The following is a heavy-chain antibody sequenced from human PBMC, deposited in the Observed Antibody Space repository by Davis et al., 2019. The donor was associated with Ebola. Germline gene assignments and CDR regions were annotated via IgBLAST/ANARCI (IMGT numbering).Heavy chain of an antibody. CDR2: MNPNSGNT. V-gene: IGHV1-8*01. Sequence: AASVKVSCKASGYTFTSYDINWVRQATGQGLEWMGWMNPNSGNTGYAQKFQGRVTMTRNTSISTAYMELSSLRSEDTAVYYFARVYKRGIGGATGYWGKGTLLTVS. J-gene: IGHJ4*02. D-gene: IGHD1-26*01. CDR1: GYTFTSYD. CDR3: ARVYKRGIGGATGY.